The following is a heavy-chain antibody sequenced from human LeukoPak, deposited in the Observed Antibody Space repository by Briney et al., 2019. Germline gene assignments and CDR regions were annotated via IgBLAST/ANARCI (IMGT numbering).Heavy chain of an antibody. D-gene: IGHD3-3*01. V-gene: IGHV3-53*01. J-gene: IGHJ4*02. CDR3: ARDLEGAYFDY. CDR1: GFTVSSNY. Sequence: GGSLRLSCAASGFTVSSNYMSWVRQAPGKGLEWVSVIYSGGSTYYADSVKGRFAISRDNAKNSLYLQMNSLRAEDTAVYYCARDLEGAYFDYWAREPWSPSPQ. CDR2: IYSGGST.